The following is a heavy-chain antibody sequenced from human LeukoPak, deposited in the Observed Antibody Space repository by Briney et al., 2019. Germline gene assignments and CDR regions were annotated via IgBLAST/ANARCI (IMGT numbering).Heavy chain of an antibody. V-gene: IGHV1-69*05. CDR1: GGTFSSYA. CDR2: IIPIFGTA. CDR3: ARGPAASHRNWFDP. J-gene: IGHJ5*02. Sequence: SVKVSCKASGGTFSSYAISWVRQAPGRGLEWMGGIIPIFGTANYAQKFQGRVTMTRNTSISTAYMELSSLRSEDTAVYYCARGPAASHRNWFDPWGQGTLVTVSS. D-gene: IGHD2-15*01.